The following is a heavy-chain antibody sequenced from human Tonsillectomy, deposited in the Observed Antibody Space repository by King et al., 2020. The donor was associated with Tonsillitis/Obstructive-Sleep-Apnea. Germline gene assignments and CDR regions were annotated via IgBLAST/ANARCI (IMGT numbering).Heavy chain of an antibody. J-gene: IGHJ5*02. V-gene: IGHV1-69*01. D-gene: IGHD3-3*01. CDR1: GGTFSSYA. Sequence: VQLVESGAEVKKPGSSVKVSCKASGGTFSSYAISWVRQAPGQGLEWMGGIIPIFGTANYAQKFQGRVTITADESTSPAYMELSSLRSEATAVYYCARDLIPLVGVVITGWFDPWGQGTLVTVSS. CDR3: ARDLIPLVGVVITGWFDP. CDR2: IIPIFGTA.